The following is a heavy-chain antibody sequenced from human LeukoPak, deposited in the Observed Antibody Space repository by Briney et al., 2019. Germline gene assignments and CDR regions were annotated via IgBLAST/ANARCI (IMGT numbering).Heavy chain of an antibody. J-gene: IGHJ3*02. D-gene: IGHD3-10*01. CDR2: MNPNSGHA. CDR3: ARNLWFGESSDAFDM. Sequence: GASVKVSCKASGGTFSSYAISWVRQAPGQGLEWMGWMNPNSGHAGYAQRFQGRVTMTRNTSISTAYMELSSLRSDDTAVYYCARNLWFGESSDAFDMWGQGTMVTVSS. CDR1: GGTFSSYA. V-gene: IGHV1-8*02.